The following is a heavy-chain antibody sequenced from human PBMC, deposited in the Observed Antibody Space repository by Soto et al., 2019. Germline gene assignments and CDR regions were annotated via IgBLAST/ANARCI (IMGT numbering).Heavy chain of an antibody. V-gene: IGHV4-30-2*01. D-gene: IGHD2-2*01. Sequence: SETLSLTCTVSVGSTSSSLYQWGWIRQPPGKGLEWIGYMYHSGSTYYNPSLKSRVTISIDRSKNQFSLKLSSVTAADTAVYYCARVPDYWGQGTLVTVSS. CDR3: ARVPDY. CDR2: MYHSGST. J-gene: IGHJ4*02. CDR1: VGSTSSSLYQ.